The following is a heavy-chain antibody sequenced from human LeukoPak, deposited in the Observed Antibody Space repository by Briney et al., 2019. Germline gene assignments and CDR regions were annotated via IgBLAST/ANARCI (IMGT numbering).Heavy chain of an antibody. CDR1: GYSISSGYY. J-gene: IGHJ4*02. Sequence: SETLSLTCTVSGYSISSGYYWGWIRQPPGKGLEWIGSIYHSGSTYYNPSLKSRVTISVDTSKNQFSLKLSSVTAADTAVYYCARDGGYSYGYSSRYWGQGTLVTVSS. CDR3: ARDGGYSYGYSSRY. D-gene: IGHD5-18*01. CDR2: IYHSGST. V-gene: IGHV4-38-2*02.